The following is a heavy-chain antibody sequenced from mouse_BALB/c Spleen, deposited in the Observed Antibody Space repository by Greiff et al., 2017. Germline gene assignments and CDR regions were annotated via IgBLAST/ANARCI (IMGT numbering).Heavy chain of an antibody. D-gene: IGHD1-1*01. Sequence: VQLQQSGAELVKPGASVKLSCTASGFDIKDTYMHWVKQRPEQGLEWIGRIDPANGNTKYDPKFQGKATITADTSSNTAYLQLSSLTSEDTAVYYCARSNYGYWYFDVWGEGTTVTVSS. J-gene: IGHJ1*01. V-gene: IGHV14-3*02. CDR2: IDPANGNT. CDR1: GFDIKDTY. CDR3: ARSNYGYWYFDV.